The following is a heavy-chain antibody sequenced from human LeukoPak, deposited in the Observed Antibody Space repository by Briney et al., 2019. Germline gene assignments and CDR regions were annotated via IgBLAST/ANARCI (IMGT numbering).Heavy chain of an antibody. D-gene: IGHD5-24*01. Sequence: PSETLSLTCTVSGVSVSSGSYYWSWIRQPPGKGLEWIGYIYYSGITYSNPSLKSRVTISVGTSKRQFSLRLNSVTPADTAVYYCARDRGLKYGYSFLDSWGQGALVTVSS. J-gene: IGHJ4*02. V-gene: IGHV4-61*01. CDR1: GVSVSSGSYY. CDR2: IYYSGIT. CDR3: ARDRGLKYGYSFLDS.